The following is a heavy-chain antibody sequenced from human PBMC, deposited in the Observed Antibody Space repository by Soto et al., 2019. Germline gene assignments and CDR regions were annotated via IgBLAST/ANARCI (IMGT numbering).Heavy chain of an antibody. CDR2: IYYSGST. V-gene: IGHV4-39*01. CDR3: ARHVVDHGFGELWGRLYYYYGMDV. J-gene: IGHJ6*02. D-gene: IGHD3-10*01. CDR1: GGSISSSSYY. Sequence: QLQLQESGPGLVKPSETLSLTCTVSGGSISSSSYYWGWIRQPPGKGLEWIGSIYYSGSTYYNPSLKSRVTISVDTSKNQFSLKLSSVTAADTAVYYCARHVVDHGFGELWGRLYYYYGMDVWGQGTTVTVSS.